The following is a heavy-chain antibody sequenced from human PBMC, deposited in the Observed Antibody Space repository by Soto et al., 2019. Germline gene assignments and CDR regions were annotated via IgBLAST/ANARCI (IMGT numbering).Heavy chain of an antibody. CDR1: GHTLTEFS. CDR2: FDPEGGDA. CDR3: ATPPPLRGAMITNIHSDF. J-gene: IGHJ1*01. V-gene: IGHV1-24*01. D-gene: IGHD3-10*01. Sequence: ASVKVSCKISGHTLTEFSIHWVRQAPGKVLECLGGFDPEGGDAIYAQKWHGRVTVTEDTFPHTAYMELSGLRSDAAAAHYCATPPPLRGAMITNIHSDFWRQATPVTASS.